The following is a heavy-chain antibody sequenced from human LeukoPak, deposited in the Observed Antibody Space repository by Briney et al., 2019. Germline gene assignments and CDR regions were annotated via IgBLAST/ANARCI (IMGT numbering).Heavy chain of an antibody. D-gene: IGHD5-24*01. J-gene: IGHJ6*02. CDR1: GHTFTSYD. V-gene: IGHV1-8*02. Sequence: ASVKVSCKASGHTFTSYDINWVRQATGQGLEWMGWMNPNSGNTGYAQKFQGRFTLTRETFISTAYMELSSLRSDDTAVYYCVRAMAPLDTFNYQYAMDVWGQGTMVTVSS. CDR3: VRAMAPLDTFNYQYAMDV. CDR2: MNPNSGNT.